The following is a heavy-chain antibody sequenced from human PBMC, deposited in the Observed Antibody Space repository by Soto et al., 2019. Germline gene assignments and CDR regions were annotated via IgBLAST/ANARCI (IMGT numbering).Heavy chain of an antibody. D-gene: IGHD4-4*01. CDR1: GGSMSSNY. V-gene: IGHV4-59*01. J-gene: IGHJ4*02. CDR2: VYYGGT. Sequence: SETLSLTCTVSGGSMSSNYWSWIRQSPGKGLEWIGFVYYGGTNYNPSFESRVTMSVDTPKNQFSLELNSVTAADTAVYYCVSYRRAFYFDHWGQGALVTVSS. CDR3: VSYRRAFYFDH.